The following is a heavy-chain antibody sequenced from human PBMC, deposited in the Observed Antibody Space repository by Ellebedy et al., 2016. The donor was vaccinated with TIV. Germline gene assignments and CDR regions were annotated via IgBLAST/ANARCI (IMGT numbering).Heavy chain of an antibody. CDR2: FDPEDGET. Sequence: AASVKVSCKVSGYTLTELSMHWVRQAPGKGLEWMGGFDPEDGETIYAQKFQGRVTMTEDTSTDTAYMELSSLRSEDTAVYYCATGGMVRGVIVFDYWGQGTLVTVSS. CDR1: GYTLTELS. J-gene: IGHJ4*02. CDR3: ATGGMVRGVIVFDY. D-gene: IGHD3-10*01. V-gene: IGHV1-24*01.